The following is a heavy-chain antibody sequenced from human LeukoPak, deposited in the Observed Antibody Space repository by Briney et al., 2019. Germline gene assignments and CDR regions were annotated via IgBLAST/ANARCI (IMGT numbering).Heavy chain of an antibody. CDR1: GGSFSGYY. V-gene: IGHV4-34*01. D-gene: IGHD3-10*01. J-gene: IGHJ4*02. CDR2: INHSGST. CDR3: ARRSRWGYYGSGSYSPFDY. Sequence: SETLSLTCAVYGGSFSGYYWSWIRQPPGKGLEWIGEINHSGSTNYNPSLKSRVTISVDTSRNQFSLKLSSVTAADTAVYYCARRSRWGYYGSGSYSPFDYWGQGTLVTVSS.